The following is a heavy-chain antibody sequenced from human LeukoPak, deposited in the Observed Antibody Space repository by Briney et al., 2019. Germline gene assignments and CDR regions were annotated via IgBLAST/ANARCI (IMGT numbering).Heavy chain of an antibody. CDR3: ARVLGFPIFGVVRHGHYYYYYMDV. J-gene: IGHJ6*03. D-gene: IGHD3-3*01. Sequence: SGTLSLTCAVYGGSFSGYYWSWIRQPPGKGLEWIGEINHSGSTNYNPSLKSRVTVSVDTSKNQFSLKLSSVTAADTAVYYCARVLGFPIFGVVRHGHYYYYYMDVWGKGTTVTVSS. CDR1: GGSFSGYY. CDR2: INHSGST. V-gene: IGHV4-34*01.